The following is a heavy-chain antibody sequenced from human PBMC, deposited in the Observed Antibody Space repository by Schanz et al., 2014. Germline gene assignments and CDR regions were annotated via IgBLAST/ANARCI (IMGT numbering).Heavy chain of an antibody. V-gene: IGHV1-18*01. CDR1: GYTFTSYG. CDR2: ISAYNGNT. J-gene: IGHJ4*02. Sequence: QVLVVQSGAEVKKPGASVKVSCKASGYTFTSYGINWVRQAPGQGLEWMGWISAYNGNTNYAQKLQGRVTMTTDTSTSTAYMEWSSLRAEDTAVYYCARAPTAYCSDTSCRGTPFDYWGQGTLVTVSS. D-gene: IGHD2-2*01. CDR3: ARAPTAYCSDTSCRGTPFDY.